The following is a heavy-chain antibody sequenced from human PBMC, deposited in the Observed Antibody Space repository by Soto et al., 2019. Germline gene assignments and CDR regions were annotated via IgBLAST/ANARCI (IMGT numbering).Heavy chain of an antibody. V-gene: IGHV1-69*13. CDR2: IIPIFGTA. Sequence: SVKVSCKASGGTFSSYAISWVRQAPGQGLEWMGGIIPIFGTANYAQKFQGRVTITADESTSTAYMELSSLRSEDTAVYYCAREDDCSGGSCYSDYWGQGTLVTVSS. D-gene: IGHD2-15*01. J-gene: IGHJ4*02. CDR1: GGTFSSYA. CDR3: AREDDCSGGSCYSDY.